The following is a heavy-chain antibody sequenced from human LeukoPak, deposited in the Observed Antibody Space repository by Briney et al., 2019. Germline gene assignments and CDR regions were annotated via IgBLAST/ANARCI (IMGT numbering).Heavy chain of an antibody. J-gene: IGHJ4*02. CDR3: AKDGLYYDGSEHVYYFDS. Sequence: GGSLKLSCAASGFTFSRSAMTWVRQGPGTGLEFVASIIYSGGATYYADSVKGRFTISRDNSKNTLYLQMNSLRAEDTALYYCAKDGLYYDGSEHVYYFDSWGQGTLVTVSS. V-gene: IGHV3-23*01. CDR2: IIYSGGAT. CDR1: GFTFSRSA. D-gene: IGHD3-22*01.